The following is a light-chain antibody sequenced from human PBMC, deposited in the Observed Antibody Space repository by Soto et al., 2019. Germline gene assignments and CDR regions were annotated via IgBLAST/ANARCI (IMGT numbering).Light chain of an antibody. CDR2: GTF. Sequence: IRLWQSLATLSLYTGETATLSCRASQNVARPSLAWYQQIPGQAPRLLIYGTFNRATGIPGRFSGSGSGTDFTLTISRLEPEDFAVYFCLQYGASPRTFGQGTKVDIK. J-gene: IGKJ1*01. CDR3: LQYGASPRT. V-gene: IGKV3-20*01. CDR1: QNVARPS.